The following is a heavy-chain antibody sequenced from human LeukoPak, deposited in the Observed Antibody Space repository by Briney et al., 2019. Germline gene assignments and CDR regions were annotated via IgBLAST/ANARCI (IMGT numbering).Heavy chain of an antibody. D-gene: IGHD3-22*01. J-gene: IGHJ4*02. CDR2: VNPTNGAT. V-gene: IGHV1-2*02. CDR1: GYTFTGYY. CDR3: ARPWIESGGYYYGH. Sequence: ASVKVSCKASGYTFTGYYIHWVRQAPGQGLEWMGWVNPTNGATNYAQKFQGRVTMTTDTSTNTAYMELSWLTSDDTAVYYCARPWIESGGYYYGHWGQGTLVTVSS.